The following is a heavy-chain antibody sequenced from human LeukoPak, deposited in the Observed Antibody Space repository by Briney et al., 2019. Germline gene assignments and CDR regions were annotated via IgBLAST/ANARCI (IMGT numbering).Heavy chain of an antibody. CDR2: IRSKAYGGTT. J-gene: IGHJ4*02. D-gene: IGHD3-10*01. CDR3: TRDQMVLLWFGELSRGWSDY. V-gene: IGHV3-49*04. CDR1: GFTFSSYW. Sequence: PGGSLRLSCAASGFTFSSYWMNWARQAPGKGLEWVGFIRSKAYGGTTEYAASVKGRFTISRDDSKSIAYLQMNSLKTEDTAVYYCTRDQMVLLWFGELSRGWSDYWGQGTLVTVSS.